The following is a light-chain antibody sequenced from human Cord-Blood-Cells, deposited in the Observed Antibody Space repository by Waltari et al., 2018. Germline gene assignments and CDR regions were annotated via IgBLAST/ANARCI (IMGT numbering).Light chain of an antibody. V-gene: IGLV1-47*01. CDR3: AAWDDSLSGYV. CDR1: SSNIGSNY. CDR2: ENN. J-gene: IGLJ1*01. Sequence: QSVLTQPPSASGTPGQRVTISCSGSSSNIGSNYVYWYQQLPGTAPKLLIYENNQRPSGVPDRFSGSKSGTSASLAISGLRSEDEADYYCAAWDDSLSGYVLGTGTKVTVL.